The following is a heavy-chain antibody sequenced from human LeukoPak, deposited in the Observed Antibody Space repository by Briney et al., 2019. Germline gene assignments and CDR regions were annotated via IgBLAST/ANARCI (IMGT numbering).Heavy chain of an antibody. CDR1: GGSISSYY. CDR2: IYYSGST. Sequence: SETLSLTCTVSGGSISSYYWSWIRQPPGKGLEWIGYIYYSGSTNYNPSLKSRVTISVDTSKNQFSLKLSSVTAADTAVYYCARVSAYYDFWSGYPTYYLDYWGQGTLVTVSS. D-gene: IGHD3-3*01. V-gene: IGHV4-59*01. CDR3: ARVSAYYDFWSGYPTYYLDY. J-gene: IGHJ4*02.